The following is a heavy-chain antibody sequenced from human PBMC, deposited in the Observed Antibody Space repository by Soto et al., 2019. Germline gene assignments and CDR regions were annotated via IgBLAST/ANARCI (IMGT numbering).Heavy chain of an antibody. CDR1: GFIFSDYY. V-gene: IGHV3-11*01. D-gene: IGHD4-17*01. J-gene: IGHJ4*02. Sequence: QVQLVESGGGLVKPGGSLRLSCAASGFIFSDYYMSWIRQAPGKGLEWVSYISSSGRTIYYADSVKGRFTISRDNAKNSLYLQMISLRAADTAVYYCARAPYGVRYCDYWGQGTLVTVSS. CDR3: ARAPYGVRYCDY. CDR2: ISSSGRTI.